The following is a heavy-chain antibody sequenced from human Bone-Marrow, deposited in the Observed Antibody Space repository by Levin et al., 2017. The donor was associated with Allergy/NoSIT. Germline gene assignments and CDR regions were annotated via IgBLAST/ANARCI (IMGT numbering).Heavy chain of an antibody. CDR1: GFTFSTYA. V-gene: IGHV3-30*04. CDR3: ARDISVTGRNYDMDV. D-gene: IGHD6-19*01. CDR2: ISYDGTKK. Sequence: PGGSLRLSCAASGFTFSTYAIHWVRQAPGKGLEWVSVISYDGTKKFYAESVKGRFTISRDNSQNTLYLQMNSLRPEDSATYYCARDISVTGRNYDMDVWGQGTTVIVSS. J-gene: IGHJ6*02.